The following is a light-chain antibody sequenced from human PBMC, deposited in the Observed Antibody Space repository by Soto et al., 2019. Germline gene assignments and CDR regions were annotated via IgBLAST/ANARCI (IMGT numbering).Light chain of an antibody. CDR1: QSTSNW. CDR3: QHYKPYKT. V-gene: IGKV1-5*03. CDR2: GAS. J-gene: IGKJ1*01. Sequence: DILMTQSPSTLSASVGETVTLTCRASQSTSNWVAWYQQRPGKPPKLVIYGASTLERGVPSRFSGSGSGTEFTLTISSLQPDDFATYYCQHYKPYKTFGQGTRV.